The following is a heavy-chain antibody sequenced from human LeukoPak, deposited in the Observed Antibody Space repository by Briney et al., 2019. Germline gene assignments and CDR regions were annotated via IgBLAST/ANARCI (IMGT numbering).Heavy chain of an antibody. Sequence: PGGSLRLSCAASELSVSDNYMSWVRQAPGKGLEWVSILYSGGNTYYTDSVKGRFTISRDTSKNALYLQMNSLRADDTVVYYCVRTQPRSRLLDRWGQGTLVTVSS. J-gene: IGHJ5*02. CDR1: ELSVSDNY. D-gene: IGHD1-26*01. CDR3: VRTQPRSRLLDR. CDR2: LYSGGNT. V-gene: IGHV3-53*01.